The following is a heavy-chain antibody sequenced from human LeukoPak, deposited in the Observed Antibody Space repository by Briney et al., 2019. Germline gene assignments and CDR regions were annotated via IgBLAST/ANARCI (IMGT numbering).Heavy chain of an antibody. CDR1: GGSISSRSYY. Sequence: SETMSLTCTVSGGSISSRSYYWGWIRQPPGKGLEWIGSIYYSGSTNYNPSLKSRVTISVDTSKNQFSLKLSSVTAADTAVYYCARDSPYYDSATNWFDPWGQGTLVTVSS. D-gene: IGHD3-22*01. V-gene: IGHV4-39*07. J-gene: IGHJ5*02. CDR3: ARDSPYYDSATNWFDP. CDR2: IYYSGST.